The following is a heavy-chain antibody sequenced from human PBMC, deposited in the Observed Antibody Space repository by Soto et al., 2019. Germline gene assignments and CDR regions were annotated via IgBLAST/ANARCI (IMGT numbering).Heavy chain of an antibody. CDR3: ARGRLHLGELSFNYLDF. CDR2: INHSGSA. CDR1: GGSFSDYF. V-gene: IGHV4-34*01. D-gene: IGHD3-16*02. Sequence: TSETLSLTCAVYGGSFSDYFWSWIRQPPGKGLEWIGEINHSGSANYIPSLRSRVTISVDTSKNQFSLKLNSVTAADTAVYYCARGRLHLGELSFNYLDFWGQGTLVTVSS. J-gene: IGHJ4*02.